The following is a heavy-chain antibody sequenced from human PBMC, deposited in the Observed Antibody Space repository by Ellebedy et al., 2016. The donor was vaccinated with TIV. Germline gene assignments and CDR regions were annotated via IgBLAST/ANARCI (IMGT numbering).Heavy chain of an antibody. V-gene: IGHV4-59*01. D-gene: IGHD2-2*01. CDR1: GGSISSYY. Sequence: SETLSLXCTVSGGSISSYYWSWIRQPPGKGLEWIGYIYYSGSTNYNPSLKSRVTISVDTSKNQFSLKLSSVTAADTAVYYCARVFRAGPPVEYQLPHNWFDPWGQGTLVTVSS. CDR2: IYYSGST. J-gene: IGHJ5*02. CDR3: ARVFRAGPPVEYQLPHNWFDP.